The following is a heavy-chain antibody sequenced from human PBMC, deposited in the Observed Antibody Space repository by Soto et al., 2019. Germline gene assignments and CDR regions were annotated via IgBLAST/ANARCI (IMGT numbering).Heavy chain of an antibody. CDR1: GGSIGSGDYY. Sequence: QVQLQESGPGLVKPSQTLSLTCTVSGGSIGSGDYYWLWIRQPPGKGLEWIGSIYYSGSTDYNPSLKSRVTISVDTSKNQFSLKLNSVTAADTAVYYCSSRHSSPYFDYWGQGTLVTVSS. CDR3: SSRHSSPYFDY. CDR2: IYYSGST. V-gene: IGHV4-30-4*01. J-gene: IGHJ4*02. D-gene: IGHD6-13*01.